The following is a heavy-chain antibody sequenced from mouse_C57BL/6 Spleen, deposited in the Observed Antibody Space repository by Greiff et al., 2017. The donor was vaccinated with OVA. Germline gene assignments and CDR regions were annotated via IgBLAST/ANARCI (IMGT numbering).Heavy chain of an antibody. J-gene: IGHJ4*01. CDR2: ISYDGSN. D-gene: IGHD2-3*01. CDR3: ARPFDGYHEAMDY. Sequence: EVQLQQSGPGLVKPSQSLSLTCSVTGYSITSGYYWNWIRQFPGNKLEWMGYISYDGSNNYNPSLKNRISITRDTSKNQFFLKLNSVTTEDTATYYCARPFDGYHEAMDYWGQGTSVTVSS. CDR1: GYSITSGYY. V-gene: IGHV3-6*01.